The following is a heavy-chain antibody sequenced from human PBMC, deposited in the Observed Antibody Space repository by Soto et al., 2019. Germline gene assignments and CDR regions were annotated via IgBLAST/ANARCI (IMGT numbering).Heavy chain of an antibody. CDR1: GGYFSGFY. D-gene: IGHD1-26*01. CDR2: IDHSGIT. CDR3: ARGVSVTLAVQGGAPDKNYFDS. Sequence: PSETLSLTCAVSGGYFSGFYWSWIRQSSGKGLEWIGEIDHSGITNHNTALKSRATMSVDTSKNQFSLKLRSVTAADTAVYYCARGVSVTLAVQGGAPDKNYFDSWSQGTLVTVSS. V-gene: IGHV4-34*04. J-gene: IGHJ4*02.